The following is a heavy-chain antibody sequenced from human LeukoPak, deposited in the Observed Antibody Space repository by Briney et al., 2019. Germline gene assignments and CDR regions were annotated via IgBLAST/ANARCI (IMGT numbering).Heavy chain of an antibody. J-gene: IGHJ4*02. Sequence: LGASVKVSCKASGYTFTGYYMHWVRQAPRQGLEWMGWISSNSGGTNYAQKFQGRVTMTRDTSISTAYMELSRLTSDDTAVYYCARPLFDWYYYDSSGYYYLDYWGQGTLVTVSS. D-gene: IGHD3-22*01. CDR3: ARPLFDWYYYDSSGYYYLDY. CDR1: GYTFTGYY. CDR2: ISSNSGGT. V-gene: IGHV1-2*03.